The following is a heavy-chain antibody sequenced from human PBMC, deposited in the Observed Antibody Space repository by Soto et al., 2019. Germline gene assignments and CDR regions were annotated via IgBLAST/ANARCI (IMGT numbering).Heavy chain of an antibody. CDR1: GGSVSNYY. D-gene: IGHD2-15*01. Sequence: QVQLQESGPGLVKPSETLSLTCSVSGGSVSNYYWSWFRQPAGKGLEWIGRIYTGGSTNDNPSLKSRVTLSVDTSKILCSLGLTSVTAADTAVYHSARANVGPPGGGSWTMPFDFWGQGTLVTVSS. CDR2: IYTGGST. J-gene: IGHJ4*02. V-gene: IGHV4-4*07. CDR3: ARANVGPPGGGSWTMPFDF.